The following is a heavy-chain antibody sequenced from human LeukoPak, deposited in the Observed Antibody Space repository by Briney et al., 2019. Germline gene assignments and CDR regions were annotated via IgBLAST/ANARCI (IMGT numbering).Heavy chain of an antibody. D-gene: IGHD6-19*01. J-gene: IGHJ4*02. Sequence: PGRSLRLSCAASGFTFSTYTMHWVRHAPGKGLEWVAVISYDGSNKYYADSVKGRFTISRDNSKNTLYLQMNSLRAEDTAVYYCARGGRGWYVPLDYWGQGTLVTVSS. CDR3: ARGGRGWYVPLDY. CDR1: GFTFSTYT. V-gene: IGHV3-30*04. CDR2: ISYDGSNK.